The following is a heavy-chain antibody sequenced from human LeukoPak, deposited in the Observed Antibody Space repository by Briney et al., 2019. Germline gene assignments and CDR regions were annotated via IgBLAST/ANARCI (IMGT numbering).Heavy chain of an antibody. J-gene: IGHJ4*02. CDR2: ILYSGS. Sequence: PSETLSLTCTVSGGSMSSFYWSWIRQPPGKGLEWVGYILYSGSHYNPSLKSRVTISVDTSKNQFSLKLSSVTAADTAVYYCARGLILRYCSSTSCPKEKYYFDYWGQGTLVTVSS. V-gene: IGHV4-59*12. D-gene: IGHD2-2*01. CDR3: ARGLILRYCSSTSCPKEKYYFDY. CDR1: GGSMSSFY.